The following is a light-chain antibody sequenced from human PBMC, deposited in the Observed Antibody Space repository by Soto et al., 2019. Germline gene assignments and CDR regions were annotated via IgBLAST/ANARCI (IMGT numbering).Light chain of an antibody. Sequence: DIQMTQSPSSLSASVGDRVTITCQASQDISNYLNWYQQKPGKAPKLLIYDASNLETGVPSRFSGSGSGTDFTFTISSLQPEDIATYSCQQYKSAPLTFGGGTKVDIK. CDR3: QQYKSAPLT. CDR1: QDISNY. J-gene: IGKJ4*01. CDR2: DAS. V-gene: IGKV1-33*01.